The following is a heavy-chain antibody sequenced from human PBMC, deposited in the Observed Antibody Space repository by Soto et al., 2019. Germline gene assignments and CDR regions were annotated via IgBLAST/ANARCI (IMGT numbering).Heavy chain of an antibody. CDR2: ISGSGGST. J-gene: IGHJ4*02. D-gene: IGHD7-27*01. V-gene: IGHV3-23*01. CDR1: GFTFSIFA. CDR3: AKEVSLGATVDLGY. Sequence: GGSLRLSCAASGFTFSIFAMSWVRQSPGKGLEWVSTISGSGGSTYYADAVKGRFSISRDNSMGTLYLQMKSLRVEDTAIYYCAKEVSLGATVDLGYWGQGTLVTVSS.